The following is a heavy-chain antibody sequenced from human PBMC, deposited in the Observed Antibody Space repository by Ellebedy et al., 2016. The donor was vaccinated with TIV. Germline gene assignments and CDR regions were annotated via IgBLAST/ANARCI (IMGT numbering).Heavy chain of an antibody. J-gene: IGHJ4*02. V-gene: IGHV1-18*04. Sequence: ASVKVSCXASGYIFSNYVISWVRQAPGQGLEWMGGISNYNGDTKYSQRFQDRVTMTTDASSTTAYMELTSLRSDDTAVYYCVRDAIKSSSSSGGEYFDHWGQGTLVTVSS. CDR3: VRDAIKSSSSSGGEYFDH. D-gene: IGHD6-6*01. CDR1: GYIFSNYV. CDR2: ISNYNGDT.